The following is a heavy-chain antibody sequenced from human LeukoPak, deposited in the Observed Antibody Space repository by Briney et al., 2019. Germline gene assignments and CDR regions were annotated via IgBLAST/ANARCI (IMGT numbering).Heavy chain of an antibody. CDR1: GFTVSSNY. J-gene: IGHJ5*02. V-gene: IGHV3-53*04. Sequence: PGGSLRLSCAASGFTVSSNYMSWVRQAPGKGLEWVSVIYSGGSTYYADSVKGRFTISRHNSKNTLYLQMNSLRAEDTAVYYCARVEAAAGDNWFDPWGQGTLVTVSS. CDR3: ARVEAAAGDNWFDP. CDR2: IYSGGST. D-gene: IGHD6-13*01.